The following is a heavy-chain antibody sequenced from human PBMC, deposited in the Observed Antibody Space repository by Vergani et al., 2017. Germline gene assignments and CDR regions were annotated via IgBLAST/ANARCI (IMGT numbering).Heavy chain of an antibody. V-gene: IGHV3-23*01. J-gene: IGHJ4*02. CDR1: GFTFSSYA. CDR2: ISGSGGST. D-gene: IGHD5-24*01. Sequence: EVQLLESGGGLVQPGGSLRLSCAASGFTFSSYAMSWVRQAPGKGLEWVSAISGSGGSTYYADSVKGRFTISRDNSKNTLYLQMNSLIVEDTAVYYCGRGSDNYNWGQGTLVTVSS. CDR3: GRGSDNYN.